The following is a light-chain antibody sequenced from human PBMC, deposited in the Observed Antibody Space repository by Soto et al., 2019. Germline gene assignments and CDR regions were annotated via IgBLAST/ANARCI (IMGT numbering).Light chain of an antibody. CDR2: GAS. V-gene: IGKV3-20*01. Sequence: EIVLTQSPGTLSLSPGEGATLSCGASQSVISDYLAWYQQKPGQPPRLLIFGASSRPTDIPDRFSGSGSGTDFTSTMAGLELEDFEVYYFKRIGTPPLILGQGTNLRSN. CDR3: KRIGTPPLI. J-gene: IGKJ2*01. CDR1: QSVISDY.